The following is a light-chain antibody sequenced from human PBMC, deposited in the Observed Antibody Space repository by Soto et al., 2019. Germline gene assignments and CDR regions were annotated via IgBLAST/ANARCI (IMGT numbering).Light chain of an antibody. J-gene: IGKJ4*01. CDR2: LGS. CDR3: QQYDNYKPLT. Sequence: DIVMTQSPLSLPVTPGEPASISCRSSHSLLHSNGYNYLDWYLQKPGQSPQLLIYLGSNRASGVPDRFSGSGSGTDFTLTINGLQPDDFATYYCQQYDNYKPLTFGGGTKVDIK. V-gene: IGKV2-28*01. CDR1: HSLLHSNGYNY.